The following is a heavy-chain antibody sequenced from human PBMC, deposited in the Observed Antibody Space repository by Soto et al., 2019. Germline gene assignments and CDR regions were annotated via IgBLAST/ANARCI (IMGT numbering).Heavy chain of an antibody. D-gene: IGHD2-15*01. V-gene: IGHV3-21*01. J-gene: IGHJ4*02. CDR1: GFTFSSDS. Sequence: GGSLGLACGASGFTFSSDSMNRVRQAPGKGLKWVSSISSSSSYIYYADSVKGRFTFSRDNANRSLSLQMISLSAEDTAVYYCARVRNKVVTGEEIDYWGQGTLAPVS. CDR3: ARVRNKVVTGEEIDY. CDR2: ISSSSSYI.